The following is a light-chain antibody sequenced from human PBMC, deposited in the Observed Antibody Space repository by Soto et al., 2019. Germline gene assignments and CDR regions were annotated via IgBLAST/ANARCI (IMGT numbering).Light chain of an antibody. Sequence: EIVMTQSPATLSLSPGERVTLSCRASQSVSNNLAWYQQKPGQAPWLLIYGASTRATGIPARFSGSGSGTEFTLTISSLQSEDFAIYYCQHYHNWPPWTFGQGTKVEIK. CDR3: QHYHNWPPWT. CDR2: GAS. J-gene: IGKJ1*01. V-gene: IGKV3-15*01. CDR1: QSVSNN.